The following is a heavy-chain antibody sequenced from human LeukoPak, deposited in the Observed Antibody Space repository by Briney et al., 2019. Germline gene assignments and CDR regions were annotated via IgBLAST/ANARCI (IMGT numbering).Heavy chain of an antibody. V-gene: IGHV3-30*02. CDR2: IQYDGSNE. Sequence: GGSLRLSCAASEFSFSSYGMHWVRQASGKGLEWVAFIQYDGSNEYYADSVKGRFTISRDNSKNTLHLQMSSLRAEDTAVYYCAKDRRPAGYYYYYYMDVWGKGTTVTVSS. CDR1: EFSFSSYG. D-gene: IGHD6-13*01. J-gene: IGHJ6*03. CDR3: AKDRRPAGYYYYYYMDV.